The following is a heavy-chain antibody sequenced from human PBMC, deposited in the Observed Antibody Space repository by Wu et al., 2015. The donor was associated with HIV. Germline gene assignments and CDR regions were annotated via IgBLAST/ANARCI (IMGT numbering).Heavy chain of an antibody. Sequence: QVQLVQSGAEVKKPGSSVKVSCKASGGTFSSYAISWVRQAPGQGLEWMGGIIPIFGTANYAQKFQGRVTITTDESTSTAYMELSSLRSEDTAVYYCARDLRAGYYYDSSGYYFSAFDIWGQGTMVTVLF. CDR2: IIPIFGTA. CDR1: GGTFSSYA. J-gene: IGHJ3*02. V-gene: IGHV1-69*05. CDR3: ARDLRAGYYYDSSGYYFSAFDI. D-gene: IGHD3-22*01.